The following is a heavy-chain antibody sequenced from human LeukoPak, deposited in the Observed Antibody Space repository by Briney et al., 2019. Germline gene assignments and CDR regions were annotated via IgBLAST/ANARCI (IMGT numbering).Heavy chain of an antibody. CDR3: ARDGIGRSRTLERRPDDY. CDR2: INPSGGST. J-gene: IGHJ4*02. V-gene: IGHV1-46*01. CDR1: GYTFTSYY. D-gene: IGHD1-1*01. Sequence: ASVKVSCKASGYTFTSYYMHWVRQAPGQGLEWMGIINPSGGSTSYAQKFQGRVTMTRDTSTSTVYMELSSLRSEDTAVYYCARDGIGRSRTLERRPDDYWGQGTLVTVSS.